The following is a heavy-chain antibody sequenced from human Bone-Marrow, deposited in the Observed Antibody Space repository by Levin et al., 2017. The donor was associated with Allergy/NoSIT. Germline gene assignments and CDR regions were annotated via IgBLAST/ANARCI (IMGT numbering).Heavy chain of an antibody. J-gene: IGHJ5*02. CDR1: GYTFTGYY. D-gene: IGHD2-2*02. Sequence: WASVKVSCKASGYTFTGYYMHWVRQAPGQGLEWMGWINPNSGGTNYAQKFQGRVTMTRDTSISTAYMELSRLRSDDTAVYYCARETLVVPAAIPINWFDPWGQGTLVTVSS. CDR3: ARETLVVPAAIPINWFDP. V-gene: IGHV1-2*02. CDR2: INPNSGGT.